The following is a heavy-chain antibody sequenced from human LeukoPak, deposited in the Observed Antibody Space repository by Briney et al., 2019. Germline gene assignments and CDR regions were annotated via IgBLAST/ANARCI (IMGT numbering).Heavy chain of an antibody. CDR2: ISSGGSTT. CDR3: ARRYCSSTSCTLDY. D-gene: IGHD2-2*01. CDR1: GFTFSTYE. V-gene: IGHV3-48*03. Sequence: GGSLRLSCAASGFTFSTYEMNWVRQAPGRGLEWVSYISSGGSTTYYADSVKGRLTISRDNAKNSLYLRMNNLRGDDTAVYYCARRYCSSTSCTLDYWGQGTQVTVSS. J-gene: IGHJ4*02.